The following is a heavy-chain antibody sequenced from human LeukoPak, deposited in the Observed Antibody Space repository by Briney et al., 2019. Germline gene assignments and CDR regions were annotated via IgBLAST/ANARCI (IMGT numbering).Heavy chain of an antibody. CDR1: GYTFTSYW. V-gene: IGHV5-51*01. D-gene: IGHD2-15*01. CDR2: TFPGDSDA. J-gene: IGHJ4*02. CDR3: ARPGHSFYCSGASCYSYYFDF. Sequence: NLGESLKISCKGSGYTFTSYWIGWVRQMPGKGLEWVAITFPGDSDARYSPSFQGQVTISADKSISTAYLQWSSLRASDSAMYYCARPGHSFYCSGASCYSYYFDFWGQGTLVTVSS.